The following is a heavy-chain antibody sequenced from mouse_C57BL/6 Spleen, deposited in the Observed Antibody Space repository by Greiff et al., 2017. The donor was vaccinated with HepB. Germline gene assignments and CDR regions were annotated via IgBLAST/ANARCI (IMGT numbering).Heavy chain of an antibody. Sequence: QVQLQQPGAELVRPGTSVKLSCKASGYTFTSYWMHWVKQRPGQGLEWIGVIDPSDSYTNYNQKFKGKATLTVDTSSSTAYMQLSSLTSEDSAVYYCARGGITTVVATRAMDYWGQGTSVTVSS. CDR3: ARGGITTVVATRAMDY. CDR2: IDPSDSYT. D-gene: IGHD1-1*01. J-gene: IGHJ4*01. CDR1: GYTFTSYW. V-gene: IGHV1-59*01.